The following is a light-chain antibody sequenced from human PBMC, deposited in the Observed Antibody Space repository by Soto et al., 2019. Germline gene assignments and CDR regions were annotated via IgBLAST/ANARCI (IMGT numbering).Light chain of an antibody. J-gene: IGKJ4*01. CDR3: QQYNSMLS. Sequence: EIQMTQSPSSLSESEGDRVTSTCQSSHDVSRNLNWFQQKPGEAPQLLIYDASNLERGVPSRFSGSGSGTDFTLTISSLQPEDVATYYCQQYNSMLSFGGGTEVEIK. CDR2: DAS. CDR1: HDVSRN. V-gene: IGKV1-33*01.